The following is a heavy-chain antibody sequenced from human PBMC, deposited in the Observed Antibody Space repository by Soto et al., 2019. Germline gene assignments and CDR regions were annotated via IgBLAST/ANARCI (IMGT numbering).Heavy chain of an antibody. CDR2: IYHSGST. J-gene: IGHJ6*02. Sequence: SETLSLTCASSGGSMSGSNGWRWVRQPPGKGLEWIGEIYHSGSTNYNPSLKSRVTISVDKSKNKFSLKLSSVTAADTAVYYCARDQLWLGETHVYYYYSGMDVWAQGPTVTVSS. CDR1: GGSMSGSNG. CDR3: ARDQLWLGETHVYYYYSGMDV. D-gene: IGHD3-10*01. V-gene: IGHV4-4*02.